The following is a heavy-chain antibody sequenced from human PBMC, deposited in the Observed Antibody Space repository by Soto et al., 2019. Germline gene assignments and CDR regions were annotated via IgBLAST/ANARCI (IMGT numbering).Heavy chain of an antibody. J-gene: IGHJ6*02. Sequence: PGESLKISCKGSGYSFTSYWIGWVRQMPGKGLEWMGIIYPGDSDTRYSPSFQGQVTISADKSISTAYLQWSSLKASDTAMYYCARLGSRLDMAIIIAYRRSYYYYGMDVWGQGTTVTV. CDR3: ARLGSRLDMAIIIAYRRSYYYYGMDV. CDR1: GYSFTSYW. V-gene: IGHV5-51*01. CDR2: IYPGDSDT. D-gene: IGHD6-13*01.